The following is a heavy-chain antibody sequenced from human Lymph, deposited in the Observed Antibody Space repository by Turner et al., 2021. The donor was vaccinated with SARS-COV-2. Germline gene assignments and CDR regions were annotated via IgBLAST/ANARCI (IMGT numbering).Heavy chain of an antibody. CDR1: GFAFSTYA. J-gene: IGHJ4*02. Sequence: QVQLVESWGGVVQPGRSLRLSCAASGFAFSTYAMHWVRQAPGKGLEWVAVISYDGSNKYYADSVKGRFTISRDNSKNTLYLQMNSLRAEDTAVYYCARGPGGNYGPYFDYWGQGTLVTVSS. CDR3: ARGPGGNYGPYFDY. V-gene: IGHV3-30-3*01. D-gene: IGHD3-10*01. CDR2: ISYDGSNK.